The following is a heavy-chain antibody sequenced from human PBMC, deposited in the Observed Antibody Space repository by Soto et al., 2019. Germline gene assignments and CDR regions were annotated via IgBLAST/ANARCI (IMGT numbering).Heavy chain of an antibody. D-gene: IGHD3-9*01. Sequence: QITLKESGPTLVKPTQTLTLTCTFSGFSLSTSGVGVGWIRQPPGKALEWLAVIYWDDNKHYSPSLRSRLTITKDTSKNQVVLKMTNMDPMDTGTYYCAHKGPEDWPLDYWGQGTLVTVSS. V-gene: IGHV2-5*02. J-gene: IGHJ4*02. CDR1: GFSLSTSGVG. CDR3: AHKGPEDWPLDY. CDR2: IYWDDNK.